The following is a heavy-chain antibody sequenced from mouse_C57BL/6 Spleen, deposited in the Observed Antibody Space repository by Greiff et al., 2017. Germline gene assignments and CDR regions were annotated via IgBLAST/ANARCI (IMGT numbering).Heavy chain of an antibody. J-gene: IGHJ2*01. Sequence: VQLQQSGPVLVKPGASVKMSCKASGYTFTDYYMNWVKQSHGKSLEWIGVINPYNGGTSYNQKFKGKATLTVDKSSSTAYMELNSLTSEDSAVYYWARPDGSNFDYWGQGTTRTVSS. D-gene: IGHD1-1*01. CDR3: ARPDGSNFDY. CDR2: INPYNGGT. V-gene: IGHV1-19*01. CDR1: GYTFTDYY.